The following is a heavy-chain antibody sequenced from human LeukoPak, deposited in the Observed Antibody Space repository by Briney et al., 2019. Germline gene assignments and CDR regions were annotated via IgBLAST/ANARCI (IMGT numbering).Heavy chain of an antibody. CDR1: GFTFSSYA. V-gene: IGHV3-23*01. D-gene: IGHD1-26*01. CDR3: AKVTGYSGSYYIYYFDY. Sequence: PGGSLRLSCGASGFTFSSYAMSWVLQAPGKGLEWVSAISGSGGSTYYADSVKGRFTISRDNSKNTLYLQMNSLRAEDTAVYYCAKVTGYSGSYYIYYFDYWGQGTLVTVSS. J-gene: IGHJ4*02. CDR2: ISGSGGST.